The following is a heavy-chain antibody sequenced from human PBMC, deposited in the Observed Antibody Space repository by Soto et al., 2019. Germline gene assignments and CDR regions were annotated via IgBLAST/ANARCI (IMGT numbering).Heavy chain of an antibody. V-gene: IGHV4-34*01. Sequence: PSETLSLTCAVYGGSFSGYYWSCIRQPPGKGLEWIVEINHSGSTNYNPSLKSRVNISVDTSKNQFSLKLSSVTAADTAVYYCARGGTLGYCSGGSCYTDAFAIWGQGTMVTFSS. CDR2: INHSGST. CDR1: GGSFSGYY. D-gene: IGHD2-15*01. J-gene: IGHJ3*02. CDR3: ARGGTLGYCSGGSCYTDAFAI.